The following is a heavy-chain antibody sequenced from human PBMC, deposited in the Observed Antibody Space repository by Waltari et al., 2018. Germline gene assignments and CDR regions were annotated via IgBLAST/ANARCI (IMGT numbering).Heavy chain of an antibody. CDR1: GYSISSGYY. Sequence: QVQLQESGPGLVKPSETLSLTCAVSGYSISSGYYWGWIRQPPGKGLEWIGSIYHSGSTYYNPSLKSRVTISVDTSKNQFSLKLSSVTAADMAVYYCATAWSGYFDYWGQGTLVTVSS. CDR3: ATAWSGYFDY. D-gene: IGHD3-3*01. J-gene: IGHJ4*02. CDR2: IYHSGST. V-gene: IGHV4-38-2*01.